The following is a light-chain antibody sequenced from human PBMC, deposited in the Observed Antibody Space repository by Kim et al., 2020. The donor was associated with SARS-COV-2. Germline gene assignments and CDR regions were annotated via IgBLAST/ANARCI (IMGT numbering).Light chain of an antibody. CDR1: SNDVGFQG. Sequence: RQTATLTCMGNSNDVGFQGAVGPQQPQGHPPKLLSYRDNYRPPGISERFSASRSGNTASLTITLLQPEDEADYYCSAWDGSLNAWVFGGGTQLTVL. CDR2: RDN. V-gene: IGLV10-54*01. CDR3: SAWDGSLNAWV. J-gene: IGLJ3*02.